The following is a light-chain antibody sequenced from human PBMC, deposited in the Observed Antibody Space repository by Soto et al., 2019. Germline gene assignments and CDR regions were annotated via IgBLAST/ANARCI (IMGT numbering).Light chain of an antibody. J-gene: IGKJ4*02. CDR3: QQYNNYSLT. CDR2: DAS. V-gene: IGKV1-5*01. CDR1: QSISSW. Sequence: DIQMTQSPSTLSASVGDRVTITCRASQSISSWLAWYQQKPGKGPKLLIYDASSLGSGVPARFSGSGSGPQFTLTISSLQPDDFATYHFQQYNNYSLTFGGGTKVEIK.